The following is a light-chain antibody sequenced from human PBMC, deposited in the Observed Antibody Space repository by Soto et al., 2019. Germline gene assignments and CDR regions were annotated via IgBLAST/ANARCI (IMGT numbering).Light chain of an antibody. CDR2: HAT. CDR3: SSYTSSSTYV. J-gene: IGLJ1*01. V-gene: IGLV2-14*03. Sequence: QSALTQPASVSGSPGQSITISCTGTSSDVGGSEFVSWYQQHPGKAPILMIYHATNRPSGVSNRFSGSKSANTASLTISGLQAEDEADYYCSSYTSSSTYVFGTGTKVTV. CDR1: SSDVGGSEF.